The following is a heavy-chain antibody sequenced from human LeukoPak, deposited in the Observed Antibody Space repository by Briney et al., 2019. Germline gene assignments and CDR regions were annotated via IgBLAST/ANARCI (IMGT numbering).Heavy chain of an antibody. CDR3: ARGSRYYDFWSGYPSRYGMDV. CDR2: MNPNSGNT. V-gene: IGHV1-8*01. D-gene: IGHD3-3*01. Sequence: VASVKVSCKASGYTFTSYDINWVRQATGQGLEWMGWMNPNSGNTGYAQKFQGRATMTRNTSISTAYMELSSLRSEDTAVYYCARGSRYYDFWSGYPSRYGMDVWGQGTTVTVSS. J-gene: IGHJ6*02. CDR1: GYTFTSYD.